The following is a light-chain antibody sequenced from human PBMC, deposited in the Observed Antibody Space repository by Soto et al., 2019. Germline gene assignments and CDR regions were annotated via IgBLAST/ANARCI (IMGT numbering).Light chain of an antibody. CDR1: QSVSSN. CDR3: QQYNSWPPLLT. CDR2: GAS. V-gene: IGKV3-15*01. Sequence: EIVMTQSPATLSVSPGERATLSCRSSQSVSSNLAWYQQKPGQAPRLLIYGASTRATGIPARFSGSGSGTEFTLTSSSLQSEDCAVYYCQQYNSWPPLLTFGGGTKVELK. J-gene: IGKJ4*01.